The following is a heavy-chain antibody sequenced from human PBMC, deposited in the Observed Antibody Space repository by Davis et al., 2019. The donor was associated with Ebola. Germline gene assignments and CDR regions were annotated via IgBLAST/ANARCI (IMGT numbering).Heavy chain of an antibody. CDR3: ARDRFFAFDF. Sequence: PGGSLRLSCAASGSVFSDFSMNWVRHAPAKWLEWITYITKGSDAIHYADSVKGRFTVSRDNAKNSVFLQMSSLRDEDSAVYYCARDRFFAFDFWSQGVHVSVSS. CDR2: ITKGSDAI. CDR1: GSVFSDFS. V-gene: IGHV3-48*02. D-gene: IGHD3/OR15-3a*01. J-gene: IGHJ4*02.